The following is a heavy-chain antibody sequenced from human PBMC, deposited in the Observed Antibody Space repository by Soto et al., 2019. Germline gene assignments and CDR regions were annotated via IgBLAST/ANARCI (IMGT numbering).Heavy chain of an antibody. J-gene: IGHJ4*02. Sequence: EVQLLESGGGLVQPGGSLRLSCAASGFTFSSFVMTWVRQAPGKGLQWVSNIGGGGATIYYADSVQGRFTVSRDNSKDTLYLPMNSLRVEHTAVYYCARGRGVGGWSHFEYWGQGTLVTVSS. CDR2: IGGGGATI. V-gene: IGHV3-23*01. CDR3: ARGRGVGGWSHFEY. CDR1: GFTFSSFV. D-gene: IGHD6-19*01.